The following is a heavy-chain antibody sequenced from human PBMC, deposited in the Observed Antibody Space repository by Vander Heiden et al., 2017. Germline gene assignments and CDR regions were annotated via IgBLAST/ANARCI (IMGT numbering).Heavy chain of an antibody. V-gene: IGHV1-69*06. CDR1: GGTFSSYA. Sequence: QVQLVQSGAEVKKPGSSVKVSCKASGGTFSSYAISWVRQAPGQGLEWMGGIIPIFGTANYAQKVQGRVTITADKSTSTAYMELRSMRSEDTAVYYSAIVDPESRSSLFDYWGQGTLVTVYS. CDR2: IIPIFGTA. CDR3: AIVDPESRSSLFDY. D-gene: IGHD6-6*01. J-gene: IGHJ4*02.